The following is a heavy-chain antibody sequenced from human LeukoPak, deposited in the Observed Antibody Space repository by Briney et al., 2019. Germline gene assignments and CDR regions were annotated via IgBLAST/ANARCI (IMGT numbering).Heavy chain of an antibody. Sequence: GASVKVSCKASGGTFSSYAISWVRQAPGQGLEWMGGIIPIFGTANYAQKFQGRVTITADESTSTAYMELSSLRSEDTAVYYCARFYSGYDKSYYFDYWGQGTLVTVSS. CDR3: ARFYSGYDKSYYFDY. V-gene: IGHV1-69*13. CDR2: IIPIFGTA. D-gene: IGHD5-12*01. J-gene: IGHJ4*02. CDR1: GGTFSSYA.